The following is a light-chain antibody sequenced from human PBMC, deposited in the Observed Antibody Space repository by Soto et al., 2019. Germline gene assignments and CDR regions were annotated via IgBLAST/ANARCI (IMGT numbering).Light chain of an antibody. V-gene: IGKV3-11*01. CDR2: DAY. J-gene: IGKJ4*01. CDR3: QQRSDSPPLT. Sequence: VLTQSPATLSLSPGDRATLSCRASQSVFGYLAWYQHKPGHAPRLLIYDAYKRATGVPARFSGSGSETDFTLIISSLEPEDFAVYYCQQRSDSPPLTFGGGTRVEIK. CDR1: QSVFGY.